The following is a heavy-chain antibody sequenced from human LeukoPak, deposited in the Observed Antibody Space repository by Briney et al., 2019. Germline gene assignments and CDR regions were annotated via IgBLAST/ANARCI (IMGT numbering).Heavy chain of an antibody. CDR3: ARAAAAGAYYFDY. CDR2: IYYSGST. CDR1: GGSISSSSYY. D-gene: IGHD6-13*01. J-gene: IGHJ4*02. V-gene: IGHV4-39*07. Sequence: SETLSLTCTVSGGSISSSSYYWGWIRQPPEKGLEWIGSIYYSGSTYYNPSLKSRVTISVDTSKNQFSLKLSSVTAADTAVYYCARAAAAGAYYFDYWGQGTLVTVSS.